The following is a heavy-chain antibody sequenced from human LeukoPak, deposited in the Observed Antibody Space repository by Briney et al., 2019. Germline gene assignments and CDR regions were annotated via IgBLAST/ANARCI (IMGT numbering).Heavy chain of an antibody. J-gene: IGHJ4*02. V-gene: IGHV1-69*04. D-gene: IGHD3-22*01. Sequence: SVKVSCKASGGTFSSYAISWVRQAPGQGLEWMGRINPILGIANYAQKFQGRVTITADKSTSTAYMELSSLRSEDTAVYYCARAGTEYYYDSSGYPDYWGQGTLVTVSS. CDR3: ARAGTEYYYDSSGYPDY. CDR2: INPILGIA. CDR1: GGTFSSYA.